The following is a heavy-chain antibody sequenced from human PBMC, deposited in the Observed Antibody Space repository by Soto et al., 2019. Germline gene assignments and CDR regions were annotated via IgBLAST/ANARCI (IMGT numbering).Heavy chain of an antibody. J-gene: IGHJ4*02. CDR3: ARRLYCSSSSCYAVDY. V-gene: IGHV3-23*01. Sequence: EVQLLESGGGLVQPGGSLRLSCAVSGFTFSNYAMSWVRQAPGKGLEWVSGISGSGDSTNYGDSVKGRFTISRDNAKNNMYLQMNSLRAEDTAVYYCARRLYCSSSSCYAVDYWGQGTLVTVSS. CDR1: GFTFSNYA. D-gene: IGHD2-2*01. CDR2: ISGSGDST.